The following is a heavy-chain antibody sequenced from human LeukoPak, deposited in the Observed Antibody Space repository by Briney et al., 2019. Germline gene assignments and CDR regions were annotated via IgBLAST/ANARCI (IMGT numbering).Heavy chain of an antibody. V-gene: IGHV1-46*01. CDR3: ARGVPAADSRSIDY. J-gene: IGHJ4*02. D-gene: IGHD6-25*01. CDR2: INPSGGST. Sequence: ASVKVSCKASGYTFTGYYMHWVRQAPGQGLEWMGLINPSGGSTSYAQKFQGRVTMTRDTSTSTVYMELSSLRSDDTAVYSCARGVPAADSRSIDYWGQGTLVTVSS. CDR1: GYTFTGYY.